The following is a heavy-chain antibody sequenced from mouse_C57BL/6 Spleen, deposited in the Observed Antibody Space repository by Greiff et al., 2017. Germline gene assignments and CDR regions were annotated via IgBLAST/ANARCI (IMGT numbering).Heavy chain of an antibody. CDR1: GYTFTSYW. Sequence: VQLQQPGAELVRPGSSVKLSCKASGYTFTSYWMHWVKQRPIQGLEWIGNIDPSDSETHYNQKFKDKATLTVDKSSSTAYMELRSLTSEDSAVYYCARSSLWDGSSPSYAMDYWGQGTSVTVSS. J-gene: IGHJ4*01. CDR3: ARSSLWDGSSPSYAMDY. D-gene: IGHD1-1*01. CDR2: IDPSDSET. V-gene: IGHV1-52*01.